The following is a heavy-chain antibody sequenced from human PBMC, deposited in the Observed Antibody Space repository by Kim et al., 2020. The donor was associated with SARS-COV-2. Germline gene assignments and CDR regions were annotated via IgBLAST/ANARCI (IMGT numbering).Heavy chain of an antibody. V-gene: IGHV3-30*18. J-gene: IGHJ4*02. CDR1: GFTFSSYG. CDR2: ISYDGSNK. Sequence: GGSLRLSCAASGFTFSSYGMHWVRQAPGKGLEWVAVISYDGSNKYYADSVKGRFTISRDNSKNTLYLQMNSLRAEDTAVYYCAKGTRVLLWFGELPFSYFDYWGQGTLVTVSS. CDR3: AKGTRVLLWFGELPFSYFDY. D-gene: IGHD3-10*01.